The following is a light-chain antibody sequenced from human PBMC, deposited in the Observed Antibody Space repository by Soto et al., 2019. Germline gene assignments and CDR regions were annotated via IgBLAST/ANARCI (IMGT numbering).Light chain of an antibody. V-gene: IGKV1-33*01. Sequence: DIQMTQSPSSLSSSVGHIVTNTCQASQDITNYLNWYQQKPGKAPRLLLYDASSLETGVPSRFSGSGSGTDFTFTISSLQPEDIATYYCQHYDHLPITFGQGTRLEIK. J-gene: IGKJ5*01. CDR2: DAS. CDR3: QHYDHLPIT. CDR1: QDITNY.